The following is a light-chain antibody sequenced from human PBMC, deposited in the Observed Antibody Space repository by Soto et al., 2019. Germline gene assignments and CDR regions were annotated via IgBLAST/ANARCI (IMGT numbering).Light chain of an antibody. CDR3: QQRGAGPPAT. V-gene: IGKV3-11*01. CDR2: DAS. J-gene: IGKJ2*01. Sequence: EIVLTQSPATLSLSPGETATVSCRASQSVGSRCAWYQHKPGQPPILLIYDASTRAIGIPARFSGSGSGTDFTLTISSLEPEDSALYYCQQRGAGPPATFGQGTRLEIK. CDR1: QSVGSR.